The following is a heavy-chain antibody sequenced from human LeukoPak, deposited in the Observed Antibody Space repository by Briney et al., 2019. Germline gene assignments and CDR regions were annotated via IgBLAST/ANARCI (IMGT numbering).Heavy chain of an antibody. D-gene: IGHD4-17*01. J-gene: IGHJ3*02. CDR2: ISWNSGSI. CDR3: AKSKTVTTRVGAFDI. Sequence: SLRLSCAASGFTFSSYGMHWVRQAPGKGLEWVSGISWNSGSIGYADSVKGRFTISRDNAKNSLYPQMNSLRAEDMALYYCAKSKTVTTRVGAFDIWGQGTMVTVSS. V-gene: IGHV3-9*03. CDR1: GFTFSSYG.